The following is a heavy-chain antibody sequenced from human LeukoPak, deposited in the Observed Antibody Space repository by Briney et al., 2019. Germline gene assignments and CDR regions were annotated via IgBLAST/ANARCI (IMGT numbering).Heavy chain of an antibody. D-gene: IGHD2-15*01. V-gene: IGHV1-18*01. CDR1: GYTFTSYG. J-gene: IGHJ4*02. CDR3: AKDRVCSGGSCYFDY. Sequence: ASVKVSCTASGYTFTSYGISWVRQAPGQGLEWMGWISAYNGNTNYAQKLQGRVTMTTDTSTSTAYMELRSLRSDDTAVYYCAKDRVCSGGSCYFDYWGQGTLVTVSS. CDR2: ISAYNGNT.